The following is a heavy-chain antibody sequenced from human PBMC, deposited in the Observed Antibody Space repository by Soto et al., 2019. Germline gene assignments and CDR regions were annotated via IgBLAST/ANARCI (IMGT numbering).Heavy chain of an antibody. Sequence: ASVKVSCKASGYTFTSYGISWVRQAPGQGLEWMGWISAYNGNTNYAQKLQGRVTMTTDTSTSTAYMELRSLRSDDTAVYYCARMVWGYYCYYYMDVWGKGTTVTVSS. J-gene: IGHJ6*03. CDR2: ISAYNGNT. CDR3: ARMVWGYYCYYYMDV. V-gene: IGHV1-18*01. CDR1: GYTFTSYG. D-gene: IGHD7-27*01.